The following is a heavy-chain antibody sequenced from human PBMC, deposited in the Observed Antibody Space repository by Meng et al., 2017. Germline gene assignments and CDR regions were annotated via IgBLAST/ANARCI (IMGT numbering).Heavy chain of an antibody. D-gene: IGHD3-10*01. J-gene: IGHJ3*02. V-gene: IGHV3-73*01. CDR2: IRSKANSYAT. CDR1: GFTFSGSA. Sequence: KVSCAASGFTFSGSAMHWVRQASGKGLEWVGRIRSKANSYATAYAASVKGRFTISRDDSKNTAYLQMNSLKTEDTAVYYCTRQSQDLWFGELLASDAFDIWGQGTMVTVSS. CDR3: TRQSQDLWFGELLASDAFDI.